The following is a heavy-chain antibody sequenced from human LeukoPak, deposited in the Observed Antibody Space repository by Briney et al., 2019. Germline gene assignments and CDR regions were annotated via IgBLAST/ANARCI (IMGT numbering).Heavy chain of an antibody. Sequence: PGGSLRLSCAASGFTFSSYAMSWVRQAPGKGLEWVSVIYSGGSTYYADSVKGRFTISRDNSKNTLYLQMNSLRAEDTAVYYCARKLGYCSGGSCYYPFDYWGQGTLVTVSS. CDR2: IYSGGST. D-gene: IGHD2-15*01. V-gene: IGHV3-66*01. J-gene: IGHJ4*02. CDR1: GFTFSSYA. CDR3: ARKLGYCSGGSCYYPFDY.